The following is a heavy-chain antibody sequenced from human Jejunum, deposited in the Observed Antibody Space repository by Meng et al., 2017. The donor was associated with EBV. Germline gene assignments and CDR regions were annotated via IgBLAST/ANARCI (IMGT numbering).Heavy chain of an antibody. V-gene: IGHV4-4*02. CDR2: IHHSGST. Sequence: QVPLQESGPGMVKPSGTLSLTRAVSGGSISTDNWWSWVRQPPGKGLEYIGEIHHSGSTKYNPSLKSRVTISVDKSNNHFSLKLSSVTAADTAVYYCARDRGVEDYWGQGTLVTVSS. D-gene: IGHD5-24*01. CDR3: ARDRGVEDY. J-gene: IGHJ4*02. CDR1: GGSISTDNW.